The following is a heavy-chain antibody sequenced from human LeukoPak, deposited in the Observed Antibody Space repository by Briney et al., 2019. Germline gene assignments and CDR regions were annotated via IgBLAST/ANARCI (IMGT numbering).Heavy chain of an antibody. Sequence: SVSVSCTASGFTFTSFAMQWVRQARGQRLEWIGWIFVGSGNTNYAQKFQDRVTITRDMSTSTAYMELSSLRSEDTAVYYCAARVATTTGGGYYGMDVWGQGTTVTVSS. CDR1: GFTFTSFA. J-gene: IGHJ6*02. D-gene: IGHD5-12*01. CDR2: IFVGSGNT. CDR3: AARVATTTGGGYYGMDV. V-gene: IGHV1-58*02.